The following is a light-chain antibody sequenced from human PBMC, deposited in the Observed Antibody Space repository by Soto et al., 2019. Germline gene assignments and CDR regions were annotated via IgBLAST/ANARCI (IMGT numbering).Light chain of an antibody. CDR1: SSDVGTYNY. CDR3: SSYSGTSALVI. CDR2: AVS. J-gene: IGLJ2*01. Sequence: QSALTQPASVSGSPGQSITISCTGTSSDVGTYNYVSWYQQYPGKAPKLMIYAVSNRPSGVSNRFSGSKSGNTASLTISGLQSEDEADYYCSSYSGTSALVIFGGGTKVTVL. V-gene: IGLV2-14*01.